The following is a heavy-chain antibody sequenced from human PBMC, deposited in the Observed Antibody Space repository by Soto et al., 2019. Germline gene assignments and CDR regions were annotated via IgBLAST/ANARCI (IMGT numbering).Heavy chain of an antibody. Sequence: SGPTLVNPTQTLTLTCTFSGFSLNPSGVGVAWIRQPPGKDLEWLALIFWNDDKRYNSALKSRLTISKDTSKSQVVLTMTNMDPVDTATYYCAHLNTRGYYFDYWGQGALVTVSS. CDR2: IFWNDDK. CDR1: GFSLNPSGVG. J-gene: IGHJ4*02. CDR3: AHLNTRGYYFDY. V-gene: IGHV2-5*01.